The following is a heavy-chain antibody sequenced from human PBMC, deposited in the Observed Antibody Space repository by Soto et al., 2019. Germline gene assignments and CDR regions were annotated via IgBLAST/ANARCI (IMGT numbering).Heavy chain of an antibody. D-gene: IGHD4-4*01. Sequence: SETLSLTCAVSGGSISSSNWWSWVRPPPGKGLEWIGEIYHSGSTNYNPSLKSRVTISVDKSKNQFSLKLSSVTAADTAVYYCAREIGLPVTHYYYYYGMDVWGQGTTVTVS. CDR1: GGSISSSNW. J-gene: IGHJ6*02. CDR2: IYHSGST. CDR3: AREIGLPVTHYYYYYGMDV. V-gene: IGHV4-4*02.